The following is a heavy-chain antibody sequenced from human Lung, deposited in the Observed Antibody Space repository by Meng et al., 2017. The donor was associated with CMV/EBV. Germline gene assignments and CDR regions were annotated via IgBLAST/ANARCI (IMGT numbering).Heavy chain of an antibody. CDR3: AKGAGPVGSIHVDY. CDR2: IWYDGSEK. Sequence: SCAASGFIFSSYGMHWVRQAPGKGLEWVAVIWYDGSEKYYADAVKGRFIISRDNSRNMLYLQMSSLRAEDTAVYYCAKGAGPVGSIHVDYWGQGTLVTVSS. CDR1: GFIFSSYG. D-gene: IGHD1-26*01. J-gene: IGHJ4*02. V-gene: IGHV3-33*06.